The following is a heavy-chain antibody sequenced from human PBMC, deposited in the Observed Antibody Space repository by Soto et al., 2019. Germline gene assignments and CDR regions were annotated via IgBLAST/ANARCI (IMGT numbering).Heavy chain of an antibody. D-gene: IGHD1-26*01. CDR3: ARGDYRGAGFDP. CDR1: GGSISSGGYS. J-gene: IGHJ5*02. Sequence: TLSLTCAVSGGSISSGGYSWSWIRQPPGKGLEWIGYIYHSGSTYYNPSLKSRVTISVDRSKNQFSPKLSSVTAADTAVYYCARGDYRGAGFDPWGQGTLVTVSS. CDR2: IYHSGST. V-gene: IGHV4-30-2*01.